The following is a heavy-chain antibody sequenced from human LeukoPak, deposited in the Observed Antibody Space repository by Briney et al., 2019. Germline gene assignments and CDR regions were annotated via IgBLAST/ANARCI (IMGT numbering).Heavy chain of an antibody. D-gene: IGHD1-26*01. Sequence: PSETLSLTCTVSGDSVTNYYWSWVRQPPGKGLEWIGEIYHSGSTNYNPSLKSRVTISVDKSKNQFSLKLSSVTAADTAVYYCARAEVSWELLGVYFDYWGQGTLVTVSS. J-gene: IGHJ4*02. CDR2: IYHSGST. CDR3: ARAEVSWELLGVYFDY. V-gene: IGHV4-4*02. CDR1: GDSVTNYY.